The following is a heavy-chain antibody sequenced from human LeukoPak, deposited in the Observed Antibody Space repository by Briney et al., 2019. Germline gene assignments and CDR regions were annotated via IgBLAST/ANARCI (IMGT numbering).Heavy chain of an antibody. CDR2: IYYSGST. D-gene: IGHD3-10*01. CDR1: GGSISSYY. V-gene: IGHV4-59*12. CDR3: ARDKAGTMVRGVINGMDV. Sequence: SETLSLTCTVSGGSISSYYWSWIRQPPGKGLEWIGYIYYSGSTNYNPSLKSRVTMSVDTSKSQFSLRLRSVTAADTAVYYCARDKAGTMVRGVINGMDVWGQGTTVTVSS. J-gene: IGHJ6*02.